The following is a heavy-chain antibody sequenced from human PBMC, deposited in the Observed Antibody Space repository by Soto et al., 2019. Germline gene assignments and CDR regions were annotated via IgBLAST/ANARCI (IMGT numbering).Heavy chain of an antibody. D-gene: IGHD2-2*01. CDR2: IYSSENT. CDR1: GGSVSSNSYS. V-gene: IGHV4-39*01. J-gene: IGHJ4*02. CDR3: ARRVVVSETFDY. Sequence: SETLSLTCTVSGGSVSSNSYSWGWIRQSPGKGLEWIGTIYSSENTYYNPSLLSRVTISVDTSKNEFSLRLSSVTAADTAVYYCARRVVVSETFDYWGQGTLVTVSS.